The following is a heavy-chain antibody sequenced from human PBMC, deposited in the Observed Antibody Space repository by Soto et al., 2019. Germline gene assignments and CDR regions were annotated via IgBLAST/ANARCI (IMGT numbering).Heavy chain of an antibody. CDR2: VYHSGST. J-gene: IGHJ4*02. D-gene: IGHD2-2*01. CDR3: ARAKLCNTLSCPHSFDT. Sequence: QVQLQESGPGLVNASGTLSLTCGVSGGSISTNNWWSWVRQTPGQGLEWIAEVYHSGSTTYNTALKSRLTRSVDKSKDQCSLRLTSVTAADSAVYYCARAKLCNTLSCPHSFDTWGQGTLVSVSS. CDR1: GGSISTNNW. V-gene: IGHV4-4*02.